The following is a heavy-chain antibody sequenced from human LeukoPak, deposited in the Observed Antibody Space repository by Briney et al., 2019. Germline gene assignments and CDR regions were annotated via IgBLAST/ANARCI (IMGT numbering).Heavy chain of an antibody. V-gene: IGHV3-23*01. D-gene: IGHD2-2*01. Sequence: GGSLRLSCAVSGLTFNTYAMSWVGQAPGKGLEWVSGISGRGASKYYADSVKGRFTISRDNSKNTLYLQMNSLRAEDTAVYYCAKGVVVAPDVTPFDYWGQGTLVTVSS. J-gene: IGHJ4*02. CDR3: AKGVVVAPDVTPFDY. CDR1: GLTFNTYA. CDR2: ISGRGASK.